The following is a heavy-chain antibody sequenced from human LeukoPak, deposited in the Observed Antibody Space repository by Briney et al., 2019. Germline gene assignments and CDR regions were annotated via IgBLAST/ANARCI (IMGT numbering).Heavy chain of an antibody. CDR1: GDSVVSNSTA. Sequence: SQTLSLTCVISGDSVVSNSTACNWIRQSPSRGLEWLGRTYYRSKWYNDYAVSVKSRIIINPDTSKNQFSLQLNSVTPEDTAVYYCARGGQGDGYSADEAFDVWGQGTMVTVS. V-gene: IGHV6-1*01. CDR3: ARGGQGDGYSADEAFDV. D-gene: IGHD5-24*01. CDR2: TYYRSKWYN. J-gene: IGHJ3*01.